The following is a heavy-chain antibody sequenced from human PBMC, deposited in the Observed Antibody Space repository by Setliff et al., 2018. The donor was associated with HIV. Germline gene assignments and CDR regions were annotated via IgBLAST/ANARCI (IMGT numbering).Heavy chain of an antibody. D-gene: IGHD3-22*01. CDR2: ISTSGGA. J-gene: IGHJ4*02. CDR3: ARGGVYYYDSSGWSMDY. CDR1: AASISSYY. Sequence: SLTCTVSAASISSYYWTWIRQPPGKGLEWIGYISTSGGATYNPSFKSRVTISVDTPKNHFSLKLNSVTAADTAVYYCARGGVYYYDSSGWSMDYWGQGTLVTVSS. V-gene: IGHV4-4*09.